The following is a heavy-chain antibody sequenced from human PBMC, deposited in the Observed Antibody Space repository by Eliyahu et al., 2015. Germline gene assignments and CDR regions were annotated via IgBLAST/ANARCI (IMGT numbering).Heavy chain of an antibody. CDR1: GXSLRSSSYY. CDR2: IYYSGST. CDR3: AGHDFLRNCFDP. J-gene: IGHJ5*02. V-gene: IGHV4-39*01. Sequence: QLQLQESGPGLVKPSETLSLXCTVSGXSLRSSSYYWGWIRQPPGKGLEWIGNIYYSGSTYYNPSLKSRVTISVDTSKNQFSLQLSSVTAADTSVYYCAGHDFLRNCFDPWGQGTLVTVSS. D-gene: IGHD2/OR15-2a*01.